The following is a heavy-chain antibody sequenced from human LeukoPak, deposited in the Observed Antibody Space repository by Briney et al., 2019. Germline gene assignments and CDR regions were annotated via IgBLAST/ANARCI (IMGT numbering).Heavy chain of an antibody. V-gene: IGHV4-39*01. CDR3: ARPGYGSGTYGAFDI. D-gene: IGHD3-10*01. J-gene: IGHJ3*02. CDR1: GGSISSSSYY. Sequence: SETLSLTCTVSGGSISSSSYYWGWIRQPPGKGLEWIGSIYYSGSTYYNPSLKSRVTISVDTSKNQFSLKLSSVTAADTAVYYCARPGYGSGTYGAFDIWGQGIMVTVSS. CDR2: IYYSGST.